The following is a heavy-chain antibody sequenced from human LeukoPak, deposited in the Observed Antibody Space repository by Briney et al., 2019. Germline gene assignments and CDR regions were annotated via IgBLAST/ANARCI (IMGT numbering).Heavy chain of an antibody. J-gene: IGHJ6*04. CDR1: GYSFTSYW. CDR3: ARHKDGGLRFLEWFVMDV. CDR2: IYPGDSDT. V-gene: IGHV5-51*01. Sequence: LGESLKISCKGSGYSFTSYWIGWVRQMPGKGLEWMGIIYPGDSDTRYSPSFQGQVTISADKSISTAYLQWSSLKASDTAMYYCARHKDGGLRFLEWFVMDVWGKGTTVTVSS. D-gene: IGHD3-3*01.